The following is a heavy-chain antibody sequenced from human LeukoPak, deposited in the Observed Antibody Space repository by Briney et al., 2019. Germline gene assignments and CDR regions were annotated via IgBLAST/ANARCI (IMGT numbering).Heavy chain of an antibody. CDR3: ARGQYLYGSGSYYKSWFDP. CDR1: GGSFSGYY. V-gene: IGHV4-34*01. D-gene: IGHD3-10*01. Sequence: ASETLSLTCAVYGGSFSGYYWSWIRQPPGKGLEWIGEINHSGSTNYNPSLKSRVTISVDTSKNQFSLKLSSVTAADTAVYYCARGQYLYGSGSYYKSWFDPWGQGTLVTVSS. CDR2: INHSGST. J-gene: IGHJ5*02.